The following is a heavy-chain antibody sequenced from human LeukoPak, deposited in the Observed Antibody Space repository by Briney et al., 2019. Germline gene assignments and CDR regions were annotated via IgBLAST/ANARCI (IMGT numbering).Heavy chain of an antibody. D-gene: IGHD2-2*01. Sequence: ASVKVSCKASGYTFTSYYMHWVRQAPGQGLEWMGWINPNSGGTNYAQKFQGRVTMTRDTSISTAYMELSRLRSDDTAVYYCARDQNFVVVVPAAPAYWGQGTLVTVSS. V-gene: IGHV1-2*02. CDR2: INPNSGGT. CDR1: GYTFTSYY. CDR3: ARDQNFVVVVPAAPAY. J-gene: IGHJ4*02.